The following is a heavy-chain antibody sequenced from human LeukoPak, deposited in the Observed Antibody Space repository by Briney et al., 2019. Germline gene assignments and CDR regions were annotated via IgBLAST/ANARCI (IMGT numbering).Heavy chain of an antibody. Sequence: PSETLSLTCAVYGGSLSGYYWSWIRQPPGKGLEWIGEINHSGSTNYNPSLKSRVTMSVDTSKNQFSLKLSSVTAADTAVYYCARSGRWLRWGFDWFDPWGQGTLVTVSS. CDR3: ARSGRWLRWGFDWFDP. D-gene: IGHD5-12*01. CDR1: GGSLSGYY. J-gene: IGHJ5*02. V-gene: IGHV4-34*01. CDR2: INHSGST.